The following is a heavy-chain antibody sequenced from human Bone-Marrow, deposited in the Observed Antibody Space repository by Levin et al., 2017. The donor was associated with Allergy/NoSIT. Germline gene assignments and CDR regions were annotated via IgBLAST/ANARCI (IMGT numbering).Heavy chain of an antibody. CDR2: IIPIFGTS. CDR1: GGTFNNYA. V-gene: IGHV1-69*13. D-gene: IGHD3-22*01. CDR3: ARVLYKDGSAYYRVPVLPPVE. Sequence: SVKVSCKASGGTFNNYAINWVRQAPGQGLEWMGGIIPIFGTSDYVQKFQGRVTITAAQSTFTAYMELSSLRSEDTAVYYCARVLYKDGSAYYRVPVLPPVEWGQGTLVTVSS. J-gene: IGHJ4*02.